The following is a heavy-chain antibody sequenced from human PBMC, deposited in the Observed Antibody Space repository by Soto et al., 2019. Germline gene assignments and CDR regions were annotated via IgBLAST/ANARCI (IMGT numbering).Heavy chain of an antibody. V-gene: IGHV1-69*13. J-gene: IGHJ6*02. CDR1: GGTFGSYA. Sequence: SVKVSCKASGGTFGSYAISWVRQAPGQGLEWMGGIIPIFGTANYAQKFQGRVTITADESTSTAYMELSSLRSEDTAVYYCARDRAVVAATVYYYYGMDVWGQGTTVTVSS. D-gene: IGHD2-15*01. CDR2: IIPIFGTA. CDR3: ARDRAVVAATVYYYYGMDV.